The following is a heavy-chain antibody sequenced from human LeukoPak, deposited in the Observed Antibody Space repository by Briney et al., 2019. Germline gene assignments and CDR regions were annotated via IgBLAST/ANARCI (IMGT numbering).Heavy chain of an antibody. CDR1: GGTFSSYA. CDR2: LIPILGIA. V-gene: IGHV1-69*04. CDR3: AREAPSSSGLFDY. D-gene: IGHD6-19*01. Sequence: SVKVSCKASGGTFSSYAISWVRQAPGQGLEWMGRLIPILGIANYAQKFQGRVTITADKSTSTAYMKLSSLRSEDTAVYYCAREAPSSSGLFDYWGQGTLVTVSS. J-gene: IGHJ4*02.